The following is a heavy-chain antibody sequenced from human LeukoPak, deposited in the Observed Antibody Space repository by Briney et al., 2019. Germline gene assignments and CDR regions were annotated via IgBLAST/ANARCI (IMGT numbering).Heavy chain of an antibody. D-gene: IGHD4-17*01. CDR2: IIPIFGIA. CDR3: AVATVTTSDY. CDR1: GGTFSSYA. V-gene: IGHV1-69*04. J-gene: IGHJ4*02. Sequence: SVKVSCKASGGTFSSYAISWVRQAPGQGLEWMGRIIPIFGIANYAQKFQGRVTITADKSTGTAYMELSSLRSEDTAVYYCAVATVTTSDYWGQGTLVTVSS.